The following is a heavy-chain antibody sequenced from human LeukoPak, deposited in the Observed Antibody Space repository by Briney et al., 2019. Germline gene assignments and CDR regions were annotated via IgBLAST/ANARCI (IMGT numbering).Heavy chain of an antibody. J-gene: IGHJ4*02. D-gene: IGHD4-11*01. CDR2: ISAYNGNT. CDR1: GYTFTGYG. V-gene: IGHV1-18*01. CDR3: ARSARYSNLIGYDY. Sequence: GASVKVSCKASGYTFTGYGISWVRQAPGQGLEWMGWISAYNGNTNYAQKLQGRVTMTTDTSTSTAYMELRSLRSDDTAVYYCARSARYSNLIGYDYWGQGTLVTVSP.